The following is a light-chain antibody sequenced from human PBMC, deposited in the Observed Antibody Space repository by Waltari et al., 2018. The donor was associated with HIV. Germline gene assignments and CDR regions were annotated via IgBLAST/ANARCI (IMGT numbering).Light chain of an antibody. V-gene: IGKV3-20*01. Sequence: EIVLTQSPGTLSLSPGERATLSCKASQTVNSGYLAWYQQKAGQAPRLLVYGPSTRASGIADRFSCRGSVTDFTLTITALEPEDSAVYHCQQYGASPHTFGQGTKLEIE. J-gene: IGKJ2*01. CDR3: QQYGASPHT. CDR1: QTVNSGY. CDR2: GPS.